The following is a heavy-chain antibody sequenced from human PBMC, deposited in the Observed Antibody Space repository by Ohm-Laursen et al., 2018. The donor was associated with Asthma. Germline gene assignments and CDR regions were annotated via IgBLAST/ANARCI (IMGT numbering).Heavy chain of an antibody. CDR2: IWYDGSNK. CDR1: GFTFSSYG. V-gene: IGHV3-33*01. Sequence: SLSLSCTASGFTFSSYGMHWDRQAPGKGLEWVADIWYDGSNKYYADSVKGRFTISRDNSKNTLYLQMNSLRAEDTAVYYCARDVVVRRSAGTNEYYFDYWGQGTLVSVGS. J-gene: IGHJ4*02. D-gene: IGHD6-13*01. CDR3: ARDVVVRRSAGTNEYYFDY.